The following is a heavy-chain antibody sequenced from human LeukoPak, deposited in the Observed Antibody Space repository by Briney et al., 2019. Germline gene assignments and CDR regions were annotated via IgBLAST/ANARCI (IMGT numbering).Heavy chain of an antibody. CDR2: IIPILGIA. CDR1: GGTFSSYT. D-gene: IGHD2-15*01. J-gene: IGHJ5*02. Sequence: ASVKVSGKASGGTFSSYTISWVRQAPGQGLEWMGRIIPILGIANYAQKFQGRVTITADTSTSTAYMELSSLRSEDTAVYYCARDECSGGSCYSGLWFDPWGQGTLVTVSS. V-gene: IGHV1-69*04. CDR3: ARDECSGGSCYSGLWFDP.